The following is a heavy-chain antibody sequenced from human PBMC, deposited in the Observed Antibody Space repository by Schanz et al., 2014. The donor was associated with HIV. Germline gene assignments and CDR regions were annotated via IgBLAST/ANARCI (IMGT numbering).Heavy chain of an antibody. V-gene: IGHV3-33*01. J-gene: IGHJ6*02. CDR1: GFDFSSDT. CDR3: ARDRLHPGNGMDV. Sequence: QVHLVESGGGVVRPGRSLRLSCATSGFDFSSDTMHWVRQAPGKGLEWVALIWYDGSNKIYADSVKGRFTISRDNSKNTLYLQMNNLRAEDTAVYYCARDRLHPGNGMDVWGQGTTVTVSS. CDR2: IWYDGSNK. D-gene: IGHD4-4*01.